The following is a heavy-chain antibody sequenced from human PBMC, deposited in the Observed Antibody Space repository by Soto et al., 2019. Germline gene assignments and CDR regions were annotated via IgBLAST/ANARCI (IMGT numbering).Heavy chain of an antibody. D-gene: IGHD3-9*01. J-gene: IGHJ6*02. CDR3: AREDILTGYYPYYYYGMDV. V-gene: IGHV4-39*01. CDR2: IYYSGST. CDR1: GGSISSSSYY. Sequence: QLQLQESGPGLVKPSETLSLTCTVSGGSISSSSYYWGWIRQPPGKGLEWIGSIYYSGSTYYNPSLKSRVTISVDTSKNQFSLKLSSVTAADTAVYYCAREDILTGYYPYYYYGMDVWGQGTTVTVSS.